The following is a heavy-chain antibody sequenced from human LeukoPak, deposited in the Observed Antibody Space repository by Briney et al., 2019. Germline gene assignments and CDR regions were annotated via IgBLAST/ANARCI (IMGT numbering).Heavy chain of an antibody. CDR2: ISYGGSNK. CDR3: AKDKFLGYSSSWYGEGYFDY. CDR1: GFTFSSYG. D-gene: IGHD6-13*01. V-gene: IGHV3-30*18. J-gene: IGHJ4*02. Sequence: GRSLRLSCAASGFTFSSYGMHWVRQAPGKGLEWVAVISYGGSNKYYADSVKGRFTISRDNSKNTLYLQMNSLRAEDTAVYYCAKDKFLGYSSSWYGEGYFDYWGQGTLVTVSS.